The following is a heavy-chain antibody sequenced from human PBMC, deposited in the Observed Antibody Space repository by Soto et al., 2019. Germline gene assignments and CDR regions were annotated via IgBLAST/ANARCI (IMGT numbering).Heavy chain of an antibody. V-gene: IGHV3-30*18. D-gene: IGHD1-26*01. Sequence: QVQLVESGGGVVQPGRSLRLSCAASGFTFSSYGMHWVRQAPGKGLEWVAIISYDGSNTYYADSVKGRFTISRDNSKNTLYLQRNSVRAEDTSVYYCAKEGGLSGSYYISSSYYFDYWGQGTLVTVSS. CDR1: GFTFSSYG. CDR2: ISYDGSNT. CDR3: AKEGGLSGSYYISSSYYFDY. J-gene: IGHJ4*02.